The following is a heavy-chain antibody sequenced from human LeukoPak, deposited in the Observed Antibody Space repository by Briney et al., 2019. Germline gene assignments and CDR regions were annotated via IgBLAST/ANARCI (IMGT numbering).Heavy chain of an antibody. J-gene: IGHJ4*02. Sequence: GGSLRLSCAASGFTFSIYWMSWVRQAPGKGLEWVANIKQDGSEKYYVDSVKGRFTISRDNAKNSLYLQMNSLRAEDTAIYYCVRDPDSSWTPFDYWGQGTLVTVSS. CDR2: IKQDGSEK. CDR3: VRDPDSSWTPFDY. V-gene: IGHV3-7*01. CDR1: GFTFSIYW. D-gene: IGHD6-13*01.